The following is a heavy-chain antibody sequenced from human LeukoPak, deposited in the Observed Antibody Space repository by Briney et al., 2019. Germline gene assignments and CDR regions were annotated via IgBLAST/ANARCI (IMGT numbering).Heavy chain of an antibody. CDR1: GGSISSYY. CDR2: IYTSGST. V-gene: IGHV4-4*08. Sequence: SETLSLTCTVSGGSISSYYWSWIRQPPGKGLEWIGYIYTSGSTNYNPSLKSRVTISVDTSKNQFSLKLSSVTAADTAVYYCARANRGYCSSTSCYEYYYYYYMDVWGKGTTVTVSS. CDR3: ARANRGYCSSTSCYEYYYYYYMDV. D-gene: IGHD2-2*01. J-gene: IGHJ6*03.